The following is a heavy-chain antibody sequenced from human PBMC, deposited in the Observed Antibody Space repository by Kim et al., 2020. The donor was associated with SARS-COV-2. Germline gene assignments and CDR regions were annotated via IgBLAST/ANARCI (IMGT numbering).Heavy chain of an antibody. Sequence: SETLSLTCTVSGGSISSSSYYWGWIRQPPGKGLEWIGSIYYSGSTYYNPSLKSRVTISVDTSKNQFSLKLSSVTAADTAVYYCARQFNYFYWYFDLWGRGTLVTVSS. CDR1: GGSISSSSYY. CDR3: ARQFNYFYWYFDL. CDR2: IYYSGST. J-gene: IGHJ2*01. V-gene: IGHV4-39*01. D-gene: IGHD3-10*01.